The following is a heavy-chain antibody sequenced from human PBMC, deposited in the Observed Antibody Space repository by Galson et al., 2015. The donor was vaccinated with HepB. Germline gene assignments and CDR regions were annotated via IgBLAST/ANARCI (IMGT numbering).Heavy chain of an antibody. V-gene: IGHV3-7*01. CDR2: IKQDGSEK. CDR1: GFTFSSYW. J-gene: IGHJ4*02. Sequence: SLRLSCAASGFTFSSYWMSWVRKAPGKGLEWVANIKQDGSEKYYVDSVKGRFTISRDNAKNSLYLQMNSLRAEDTAVYYCARAPGLARFDYWGQGTLVTVSS. D-gene: IGHD6-19*01. CDR3: ARAPGLARFDY.